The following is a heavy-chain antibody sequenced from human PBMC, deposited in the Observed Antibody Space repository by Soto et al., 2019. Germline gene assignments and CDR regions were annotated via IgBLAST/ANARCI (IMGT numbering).Heavy chain of an antibody. CDR3: ASRDPGTSVDY. J-gene: IGHJ4*02. V-gene: IGHV4-4*02. CDR1: GGSFTSNNW. CDR2: IYRTGST. Sequence: SETLSLTCAVSGGSFTSNNWWTWVRQPPGQGLERIGEIYRTGSTNYTPSLKSRVTISLDKSKNQFSLKVTSLTAADTAVYYCASRDPGTSVDYWGQGTLVTAPQ. D-gene: IGHD1-7*01.